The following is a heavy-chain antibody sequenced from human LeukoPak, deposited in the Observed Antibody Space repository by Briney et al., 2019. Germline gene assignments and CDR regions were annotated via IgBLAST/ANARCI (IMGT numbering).Heavy chain of an antibody. CDR1: GFTFSGSA. CDR3: TRRPYCSRTSCYGYDAFDI. V-gene: IGHV3-73*01. CDR2: IRSKADSYAT. Sequence: GGSLRLSCAVSGFTFSGSAGHWVRQAPGKGLEWVGHIRSKADSYATAYAGSVKGRVTISRDDSKNTAYLQMNSLKTEDTAVYYCTRRPYCSRTSCYGYDAFDIWGQGTRVTVSS. J-gene: IGHJ3*02. D-gene: IGHD2-2*01.